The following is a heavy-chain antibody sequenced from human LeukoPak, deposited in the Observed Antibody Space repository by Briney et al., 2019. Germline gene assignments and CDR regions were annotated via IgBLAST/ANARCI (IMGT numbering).Heavy chain of an antibody. Sequence: SETLSLTCTLSGGSISTYYWSWIRQPPGKGLEWIGYIYHSGSTNYNPSPKSRVTISVDTSKNQFSLKLSSVTAADTAVHYCARGGGYASPIGYWGQGALVTVSS. V-gene: IGHV4-59*01. CDR2: IYHSGST. CDR1: GGSISTYY. J-gene: IGHJ4*02. D-gene: IGHD5-12*01. CDR3: ARGGGYASPIGY.